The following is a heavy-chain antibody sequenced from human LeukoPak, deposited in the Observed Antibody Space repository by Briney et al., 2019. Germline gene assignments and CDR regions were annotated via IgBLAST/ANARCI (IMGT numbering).Heavy chain of an antibody. V-gene: IGHV3-30-3*01. CDR1: RFTFSSYA. J-gene: IGHJ4*02. CDR3: ARIHY. Sequence: GRSLRLSCAASRFTFSSYAMHWVRQAPGKGLEWVAVISYDGSNKYYADSVKGRFTISRDNSKNTLYLQMNSLRAEDTAVYYCARIHYWGQGTLVTVSS. CDR2: ISYDGSNK.